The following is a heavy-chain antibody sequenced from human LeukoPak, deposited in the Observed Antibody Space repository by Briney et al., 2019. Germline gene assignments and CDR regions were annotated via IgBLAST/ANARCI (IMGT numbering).Heavy chain of an antibody. D-gene: IGHD3-10*01. Sequence: SETLSLTCTVSGGSISSYYWSWIRQPPGKGLEWIGYIYYSGSTNCNPSLKSRVTISVDTSKNQFSLKLSSVTAADTAVYYCASSSSGSGSSYWGQGTLVTVSS. CDR3: ASSSSGSGSSY. CDR2: IYYSGST. J-gene: IGHJ4*02. CDR1: GGSISSYY. V-gene: IGHV4-59*01.